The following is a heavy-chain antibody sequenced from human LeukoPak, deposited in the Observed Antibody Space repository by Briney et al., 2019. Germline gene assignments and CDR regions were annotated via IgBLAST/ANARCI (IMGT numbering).Heavy chain of an antibody. CDR2: INPSGGST. CDR1: GYTFTSYY. Sequence: ASVRVSCKASGYTFTSYYMHWVRQAPGQGLEWVGIINPSGGSTSYAQKFQGRVTMTRDTSTSTVYMELSSLRSEDTAVYYCARNLGEQWLVLWRAFDIWGQGTMVTVSS. V-gene: IGHV1-46*01. CDR3: ARNLGEQWLVLWRAFDI. D-gene: IGHD6-19*01. J-gene: IGHJ3*02.